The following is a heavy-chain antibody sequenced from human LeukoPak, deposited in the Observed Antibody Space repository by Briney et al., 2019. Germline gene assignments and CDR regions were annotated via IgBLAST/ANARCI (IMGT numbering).Heavy chain of an antibody. J-gene: IGHJ3*02. V-gene: IGHV4-61*10. CDR1: GGSISSGSYY. D-gene: IGHD3-22*01. CDR3: ARDRYDSSGYDAFDI. Sequence: SETLSLTCTVSGGSISSGSYYWSWIRQPAGKGLEWIGYIYYSGSTNYKPSLKSRVTISVDTSKNQFSLKLSSVTAADTAVYYCARDRYDSSGYDAFDIWGQGTMVTVSS. CDR2: IYYSGST.